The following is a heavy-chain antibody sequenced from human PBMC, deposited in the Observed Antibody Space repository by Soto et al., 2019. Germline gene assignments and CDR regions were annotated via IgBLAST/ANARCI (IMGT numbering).Heavy chain of an antibody. V-gene: IGHV3-23*01. Sequence: GGSLRLSCAASGFTFRSYAMSWVRQAPGKGLEWVSAISGSGGSTYYADSVKGRFTISRDNSKNTLYLQMNSLRAEDTAVYYRAKQEWLAQFDYWGQGTLVTVSS. CDR2: ISGSGGST. CDR1: GFTFRSYA. CDR3: AKQEWLAQFDY. J-gene: IGHJ4*02. D-gene: IGHD6-19*01.